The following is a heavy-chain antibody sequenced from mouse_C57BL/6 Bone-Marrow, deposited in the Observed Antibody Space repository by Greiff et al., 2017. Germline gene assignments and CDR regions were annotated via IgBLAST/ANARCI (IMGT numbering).Heavy chain of an antibody. CDR1: GYSFTSYY. V-gene: IGHV1-66*01. D-gene: IGHD1-1*01. J-gene: IGHJ2*01. CDR3: ARQYYGSSGRAYFDY. CDR2: IYPGSGNT. Sequence: QVQLQQSGPELVKPGASVKISCKASGYSFTSYYIHWVKQRPGQGLEWIGWIYPGSGNTKYNEKFKGKATLTADTSSSTAYMQLSSLASEDSAVYDSARQYYGSSGRAYFDYWGQGTTRTVSS.